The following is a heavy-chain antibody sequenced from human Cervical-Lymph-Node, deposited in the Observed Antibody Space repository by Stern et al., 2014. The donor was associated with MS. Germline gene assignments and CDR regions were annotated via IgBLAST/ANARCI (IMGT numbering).Heavy chain of an antibody. J-gene: IGHJ6*02. Sequence: QVQLVQSGSEVKKPGASVKVSCKASEYTHNNYLIHWVRQAPGQRPDRKGVINPSGATNYAQKVQDRVTMTTDASTSTFYMELSRLRSEDTAVYYCAVRYCSGGRCYSVPDVWGQGTTVIVSS. CDR2: INPSGAT. D-gene: IGHD2-15*01. CDR3: AVRYCSGGRCYSVPDV. CDR1: EYTHNNYL. V-gene: IGHV1-46*02.